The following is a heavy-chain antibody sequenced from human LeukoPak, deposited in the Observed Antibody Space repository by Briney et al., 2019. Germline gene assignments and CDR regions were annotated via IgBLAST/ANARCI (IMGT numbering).Heavy chain of an antibody. V-gene: IGHV1-69*05. CDR2: IIPIFGTA. D-gene: IGHD1-7*01. CDR1: GGTFSSYA. J-gene: IGHJ5*02. CDR3: ARDRTRNNWNYDWFDP. Sequence: SVKVSCKASGGTFSSYAVSWVRQAPGQGLEWMGGIIPIFGTANYAQKFQGRVTITTDESTSTAYMELSSLRSEDTAVYYCARDRTRNNWNYDWFDPWGQGTLVTVSS.